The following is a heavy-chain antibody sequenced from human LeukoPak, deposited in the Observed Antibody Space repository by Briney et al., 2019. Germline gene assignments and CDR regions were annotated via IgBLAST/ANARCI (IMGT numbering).Heavy chain of an antibody. D-gene: IGHD3-9*01. V-gene: IGHV1-69*06. Sequence: SVKVSCKASGGTFSSYVISWGRQAPGEGVEWMGGIIPIFGTVNYAQKFQGGVTITADKSTRTAYMEVTSMRSEETAVYYCARQDYDILTGYYRGHAFDIWRQGPMVTVSS. J-gene: IGHJ3*02. CDR1: GGTFSSYV. CDR2: IIPIFGTV. CDR3: ARQDYDILTGYYRGHAFDI.